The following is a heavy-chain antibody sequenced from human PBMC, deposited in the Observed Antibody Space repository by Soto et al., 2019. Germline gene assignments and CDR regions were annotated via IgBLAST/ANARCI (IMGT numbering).Heavy chain of an antibody. CDR2: IKQDGSEK. CDR3: ARAGDYYDSSGYLDY. D-gene: IGHD3-22*01. V-gene: IGHV3-7*03. CDR1: GFTFSSYW. Sequence: GGSLRLSCAASGFTFSSYWMSWVRQAPGKGLEWVANIKQDGSEKYYVDSVKGRFTISRDNAKNSLYLQMNSLRAEDTAVYYCARAGDYYDSSGYLDYWGQGTLVTVSS. J-gene: IGHJ4*02.